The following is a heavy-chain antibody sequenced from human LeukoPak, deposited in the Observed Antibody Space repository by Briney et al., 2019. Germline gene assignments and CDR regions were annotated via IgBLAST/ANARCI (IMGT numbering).Heavy chain of an antibody. J-gene: IGHJ3*02. CDR1: GFTFSDYY. D-gene: IGHD6-13*01. CDR3: ARSQQLQDAFDI. Sequence: GSLILSCAASGFTFSDYYMSWIRQAPGKGLEWVSYISSSGSTIYYADSVKGRFTISRDNAKNSLYLQMNSLRAEDTAVYYCARSQQLQDAFDIWGQGTMVTVSS. CDR2: ISSSGSTI. V-gene: IGHV3-11*01.